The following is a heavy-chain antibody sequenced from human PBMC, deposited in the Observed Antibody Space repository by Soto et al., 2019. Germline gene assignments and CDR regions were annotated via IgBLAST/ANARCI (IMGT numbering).Heavy chain of an antibody. J-gene: IGHJ4*02. V-gene: IGHV1-24*01. CDR3: ARDFREYCSGGSCYVGSY. CDR2: FDPEDGET. Sequence: SSVKVSCKVAGYTLTELSMHWVRQDPEKGLEWMGSFDPEDGETIYAQKFQGRVTMTADKSTDTAYMELSSLRSEDTAVYYCARDFREYCSGGSCYVGSYWGQGTLVTVSS. CDR1: GYTLTELS. D-gene: IGHD2-15*01.